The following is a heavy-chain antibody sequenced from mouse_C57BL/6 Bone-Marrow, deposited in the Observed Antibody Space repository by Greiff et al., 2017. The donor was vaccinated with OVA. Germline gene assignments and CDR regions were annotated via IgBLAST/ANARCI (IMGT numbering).Heavy chain of an antibody. V-gene: IGHV1-81*01. CDR3: ARPPLGKWDY. D-gene: IGHD4-1*01. CDR1: GYTFTSYG. CDR2: IYPRSGNT. J-gene: IGHJ2*01. Sequence: QVQLKQSGAELARPGASVKLSCKASGYTFTSYGISWVKQRTGQGLEWIGEIYPRSGNTYYNEKFKGKATLTADKSSSTAYMELRSLTSEDSAVYFCARPPLGKWDYWGQGTTLTVSS.